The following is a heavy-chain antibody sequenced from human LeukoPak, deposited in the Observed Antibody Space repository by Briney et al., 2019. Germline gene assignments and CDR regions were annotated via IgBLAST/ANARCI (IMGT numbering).Heavy chain of an antibody. V-gene: IGHV1-18*01. CDR2: ISAYNGTT. J-gene: IGHJ4*02. D-gene: IGHD5-18*01. Sequence: GASVKVSCKASGYTLTSYGISWVRQAPGQGLEWMGWISAYNGTTNSAQKVQGRVTLTTDTSTSTAYMELRSLRSDDTAVYYCARQVDTSMALPDYWGQGTLVTVSS. CDR1: GYTLTSYG. CDR3: ARQVDTSMALPDY.